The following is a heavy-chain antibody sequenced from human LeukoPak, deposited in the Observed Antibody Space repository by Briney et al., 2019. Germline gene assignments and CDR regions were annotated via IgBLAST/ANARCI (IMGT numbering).Heavy chain of an antibody. CDR1: GGSISSSSYY. V-gene: IGHV4-39*07. Sequence: PSETLSLTCTVSGGSISSSSYYWGWIRQPPGKGLEWIGSIYYSGSTYYNPSLKSRVTISVDTSKNQFSLKLSSVTAADTAVYYCARVTIAAAGDHDAFDIWGQGTMVTVSS. D-gene: IGHD6-13*01. CDR2: IYYSGST. J-gene: IGHJ3*02. CDR3: ARVTIAAAGDHDAFDI.